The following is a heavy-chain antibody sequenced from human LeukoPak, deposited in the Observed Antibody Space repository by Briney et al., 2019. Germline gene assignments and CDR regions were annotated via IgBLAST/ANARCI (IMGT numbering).Heavy chain of an antibody. V-gene: IGHV5-51*01. CDR2: IYPGDSDT. Sequence: GESLKISCKGSGYSFTTYWIGWGRQMPGKGLKWMGIIYPGDSDTRYCPSFQGQVTISADKSISTAYLQWSSLKASDTAMYYCARSEMATVLSQDYWGQGTLVTVSS. CDR3: ARSEMATVLSQDY. D-gene: IGHD5-24*01. J-gene: IGHJ4*02. CDR1: GYSFTTYW.